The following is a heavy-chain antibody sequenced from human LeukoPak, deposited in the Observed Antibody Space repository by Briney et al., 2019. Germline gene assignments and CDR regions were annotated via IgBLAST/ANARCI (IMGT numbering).Heavy chain of an antibody. CDR2: ISGSGGTT. Sequence: SGGSLRLSCAASGFTFSNYGMNWVRQSPGKGLEWVSTISGSGGTTYYADSVKGRFIISRDNSKTTLYLQMSSLRAEDTAVYYCAKDDRQWIQLYLPRIHDASDVWGLGTMVTVSS. V-gene: IGHV3-23*01. CDR1: GFTFSNYG. D-gene: IGHD5-18*01. CDR3: AKDDRQWIQLYLPRIHDASDV. J-gene: IGHJ3*01.